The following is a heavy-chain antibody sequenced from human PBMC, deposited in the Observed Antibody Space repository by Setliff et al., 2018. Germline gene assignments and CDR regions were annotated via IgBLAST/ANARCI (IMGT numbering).Heavy chain of an antibody. CDR1: GASSSTTYYY. Sequence: SETLSLTCSVSGASSSTTYYYWDWIRQSPEKGLEWIGTIYQNGITYYNPSVKSRVTISVDKPKNQFSLSLRSVTAADTAVYYCATDGPVLNGDYISWGQGTLVTVSS. J-gene: IGHJ5*02. CDR3: ATDGPVLNGDYIS. CDR2: IYQNGIT. D-gene: IGHD3-10*01. V-gene: IGHV4-39*07.